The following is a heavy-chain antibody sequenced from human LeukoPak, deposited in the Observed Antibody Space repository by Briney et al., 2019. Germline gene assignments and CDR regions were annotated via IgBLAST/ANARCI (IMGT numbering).Heavy chain of an antibody. D-gene: IGHD6-13*01. CDR1: GGSFSGYY. V-gene: IGHV4-34*01. CDR2: INHSGST. Sequence: PSETLSLTCAVYGGSFSGYYWSWIRQPPGKGLEGIGEINHSGSTNYNPSLKSRVTISVDTSKNQFSLKLSSVTAADTAVYYCARGRRYSSSWYDYWGRGTLVTVSS. CDR3: ARGRRYSSSWYDY. J-gene: IGHJ4*02.